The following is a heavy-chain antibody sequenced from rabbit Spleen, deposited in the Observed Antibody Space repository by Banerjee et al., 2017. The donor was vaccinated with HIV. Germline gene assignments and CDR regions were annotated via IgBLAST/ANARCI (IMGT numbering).Heavy chain of an antibody. V-gene: IGHV1S40*01. J-gene: IGHJ4*01. CDR3: ARDLADAIGWNFNL. Sequence: QSLEESGGDLVKPGASLTLTCTASGFSFSYSDYMCWVRQPPGKGPEWIACIGAGVSYTTYYATWAKGRFTISKTSSTTVTLQMTSLTVADTATYFCARDLADAIGWNFNLWGQGTLVTVS. CDR1: GFSFSYSDY. D-gene: IGHD4-1*01. CDR2: IGAGVSYTT.